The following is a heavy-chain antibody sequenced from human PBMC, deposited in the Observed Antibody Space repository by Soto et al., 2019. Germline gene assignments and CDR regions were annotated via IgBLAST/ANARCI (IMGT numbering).Heavy chain of an antibody. V-gene: IGHV4-34*01. J-gene: IGHJ4*02. Sequence: VTLSLTCAVYGGSFSGYCWSWIRQPPGKGLEWIGEINHSGSTNYNPSLKSRVTISVDTSKNQFSLKLSSVTAADTAVYYCARGGYRSPFDYWGQGTLVTVSS. CDR2: INHSGST. CDR3: ARGGYRSPFDY. CDR1: GGSFSGYC. D-gene: IGHD2-15*01.